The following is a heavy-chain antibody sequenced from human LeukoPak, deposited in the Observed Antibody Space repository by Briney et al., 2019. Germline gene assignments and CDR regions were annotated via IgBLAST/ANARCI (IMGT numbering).Heavy chain of an antibody. CDR3: ARGGDYYDSSGYYDDAFDI. Sequence: ASVKVSCKASGYTFTGYYMHWVRQAPGQGLEWMGRSNPNSGGTNYEQKFQGRVTMTRDTSISTAYMELSRLRSDDTAVYYCARGGDYYDSSGYYDDAFDIWGQGTMITVSS. CDR2: SNPNSGGT. D-gene: IGHD3-22*01. V-gene: IGHV1-2*02. J-gene: IGHJ3*02. CDR1: GYTFTGYY.